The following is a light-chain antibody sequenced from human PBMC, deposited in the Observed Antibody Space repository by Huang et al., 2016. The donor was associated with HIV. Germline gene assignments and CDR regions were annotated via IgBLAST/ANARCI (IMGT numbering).Light chain of an antibody. V-gene: IGKV3-20*01. CDR2: GAS. J-gene: IGKJ4*01. CDR1: PSVSSSY. CDR3: QQYGSSPLT. Sequence: EIVLTQSPGTLSLSPGERATLSCRASPSVSSSYLAWYQQKPGQAPRLRIYGASNRATGIPDRFSGSGSGTDFTLTISRLEPEDFALYYCQQYGSSPLTFGGGTKVEIK.